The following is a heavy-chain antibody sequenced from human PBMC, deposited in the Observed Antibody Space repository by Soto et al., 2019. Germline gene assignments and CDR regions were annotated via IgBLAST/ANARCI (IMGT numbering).Heavy chain of an antibody. V-gene: IGHV3-30*18. Sequence: QVQLVESGGGVVQPGRSLRLSCAASGFTFSSYGMHWVRQAPGKGLEWVAVISYDGSNKYYADSVKGRFTISRDNSKNTLYLKMNSLRAEDTVVYYCSKVSMVGNGNWFDPWGQGTLVTVSS. CDR1: GFTFSSYG. D-gene: IGHD3-10*01. CDR2: ISYDGSNK. J-gene: IGHJ5*02. CDR3: SKVSMVGNGNWFDP.